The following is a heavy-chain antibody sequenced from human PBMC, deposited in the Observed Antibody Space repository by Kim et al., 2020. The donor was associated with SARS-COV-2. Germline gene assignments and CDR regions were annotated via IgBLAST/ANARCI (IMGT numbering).Heavy chain of an antibody. CDR2: IYYSGST. CDR3: ARDIRGALRVIVVVPDATFDP. Sequence: SETLSLTCTVSGGSISSSSYYWGWIRQPPGKGLEWIGSIYYSGSTYYNPSLKSRVTLSVDTSTNHFSLKLSSVTAADTAVYYCARDIRGALRVIVVVPDATFDPWGQGTLVTVSS. V-gene: IGHV4-39*02. CDR1: GGSISSSSYY. D-gene: IGHD2-2*01. J-gene: IGHJ5*02.